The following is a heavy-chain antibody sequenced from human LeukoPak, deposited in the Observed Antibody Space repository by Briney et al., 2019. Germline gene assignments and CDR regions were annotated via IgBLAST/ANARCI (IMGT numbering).Heavy chain of an antibody. CDR3: ARVLWFGDKYNWFDP. Sequence: ASVKVSCKASGGTFSSYAISWVRQAPGQGLEWMGGIIPIFGTANYAQKFQGRVTITADKSTSTAYMELSSLRSEDTAVYYCARVLWFGDKYNWFDPWGQGTLVTVSS. CDR1: GGTFSSYA. CDR2: IIPIFGTA. V-gene: IGHV1-69*06. D-gene: IGHD3-10*01. J-gene: IGHJ5*02.